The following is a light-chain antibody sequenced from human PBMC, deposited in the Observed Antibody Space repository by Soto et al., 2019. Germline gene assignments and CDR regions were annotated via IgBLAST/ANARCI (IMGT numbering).Light chain of an antibody. CDR3: CSYAGNGTNV. CDR2: EGS. Sequence: QSALTQPASVSGSPGQSITISCTGTSSDVGSYNLVSWYQQDPGKAPKLMIYEGSKRPSGVSNRFSGSKSCNTASLTISGLQAEDEADFYCCSYAGNGTNVFGTGTNVTVL. J-gene: IGLJ1*01. CDR1: SSDVGSYNL. V-gene: IGLV2-23*01.